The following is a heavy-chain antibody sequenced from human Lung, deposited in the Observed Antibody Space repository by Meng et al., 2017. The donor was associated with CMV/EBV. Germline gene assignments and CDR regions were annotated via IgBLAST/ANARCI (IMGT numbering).Heavy chain of an antibody. Sequence: AQVVQSGGEVKKPGASVKVSCKASGYTFTNYGITWVRQAPGQGLEWMGWINAYNGDTNCAQTLQGRVTMTTDTSTSTAYMELRSLRSDDTAVYYCARVEVGITSGDYWGQGTLVTVSS. J-gene: IGHJ4*02. V-gene: IGHV1-18*01. CDR1: GYTFTNYG. CDR3: ARVEVGITSGDY. CDR2: INAYNGDT. D-gene: IGHD1-26*01.